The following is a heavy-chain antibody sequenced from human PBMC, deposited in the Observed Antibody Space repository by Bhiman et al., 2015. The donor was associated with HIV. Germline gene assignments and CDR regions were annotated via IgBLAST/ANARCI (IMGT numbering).Heavy chain of an antibody. J-gene: IGHJ5*02. CDR1: GFTFSNYA. Sequence: EVQLVESGGGLVQPGGSLTLSCAASGFTFSNYAMHWVRQAPGKGLEYVSAINSDGGTTYYADSVKGRFTISRDNSKNTLYLQMGSLTAEDMAVYYCASRSFSTWGQGTLVTVSS. V-gene: IGHV3-64*07. CDR3: ASRSFST. D-gene: IGHD3-10*01. CDR2: INSDGGTT.